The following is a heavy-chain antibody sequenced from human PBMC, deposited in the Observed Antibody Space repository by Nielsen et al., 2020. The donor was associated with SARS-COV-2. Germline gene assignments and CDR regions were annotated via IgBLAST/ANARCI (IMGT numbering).Heavy chain of an antibody. CDR2: IYYSGST. J-gene: IGHJ4*02. CDR3: ARDYGDYGFDY. V-gene: IGHV4-59*01. D-gene: IGHD4-17*01. Sequence: SETLSFTCTVSGGSISSYYWSWIRQPPGKGLEWIGYIYYSGSTNYNPSLKSRVTISVDTSKNQFSLKLSSVTAADTAVYYCARDYGDYGFDYWGQGTLVTVSS. CDR1: GGSISSYY.